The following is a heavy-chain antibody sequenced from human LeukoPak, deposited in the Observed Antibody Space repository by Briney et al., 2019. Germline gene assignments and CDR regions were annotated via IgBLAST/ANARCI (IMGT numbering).Heavy chain of an antibody. CDR3: ARPRGCGSSRCNNFDY. J-gene: IGHJ4*02. V-gene: IGHV3-7*01. CDR2: MNEYGSEI. CDR1: GFTFSNAW. Sequence: GGSLRLSCAASGFTFSNAWMSWVRQAPGKGLEWVAKMNEYGSEIFYVDSVKGRFTISRDNGKNSLYLQMNRLRAEDTAVYYCARPRGCGSSRCNNFDYWGQGTLVTVSS. D-gene: IGHD2-2*01.